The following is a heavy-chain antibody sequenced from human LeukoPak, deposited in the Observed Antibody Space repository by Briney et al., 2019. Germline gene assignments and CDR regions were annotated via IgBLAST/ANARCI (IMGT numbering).Heavy chain of an antibody. CDR2: INPNSGGT. CDR3: AREGITGTILWFDP. J-gene: IGHJ5*02. V-gene: IGHV1-2*02. Sequence: ASVKVSCKASGYTFTGYYMHWVRQAPGQGLEWMGWINPNSGGTNYAQKFQGRVTMTRDTSISTAYMELSRLRSDDTAVYYCAREGITGTILWFDPWGQGTLVTVSS. CDR1: GYTFTGYY. D-gene: IGHD1-20*01.